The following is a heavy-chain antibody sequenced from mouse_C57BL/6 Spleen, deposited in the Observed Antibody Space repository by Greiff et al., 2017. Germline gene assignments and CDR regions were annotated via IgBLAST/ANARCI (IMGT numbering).Heavy chain of an antibody. CDR3: ARTPYYGYDDWYFGG. Sequence: QVQLQQPGAELVMPGASVKLSCKASGYTFTSYWMHWVKQRPGHGLEWIGEIDPSDSYTNYNQKFKGKSTLTVDKSSSTAYMQLSSLTSEDSAVYYCARTPYYGYDDWYFGGGGTGTTVTVAS. V-gene: IGHV1-69*01. CDR2: IDPSDSYT. J-gene: IGHJ1*03. CDR1: GYTFTSYW. D-gene: IGHD2-9*01.